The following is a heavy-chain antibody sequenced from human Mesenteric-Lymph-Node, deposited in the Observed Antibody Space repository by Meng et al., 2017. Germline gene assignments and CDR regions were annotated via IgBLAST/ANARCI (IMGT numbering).Heavy chain of an antibody. CDR1: GFTFSSYA. CDR2: ISGGSGDTK. CDR3: ARWTSHYDF. Sequence: EVQLLESGGCFVQPGGSLSLSCAASGFTFSSYAINWVRQAPGKGLEWVSAISGGSGDTKLYADSVKGRFTISRDNSKSTLYLQMNSLRVDDTAVYHCARWTSHYDFWGQGTLVTVSS. D-gene: IGHD5-24*01. V-gene: IGHV3-23*01. J-gene: IGHJ4*02.